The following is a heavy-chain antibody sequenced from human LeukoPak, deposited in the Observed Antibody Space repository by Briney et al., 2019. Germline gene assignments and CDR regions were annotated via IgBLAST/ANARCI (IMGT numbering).Heavy chain of an antibody. J-gene: IGHJ6*03. CDR3: AKDGGSYYYYYYYMDV. D-gene: IGHD1-26*01. CDR1: GFTFSSYG. CDR2: ISGSGGST. Sequence: GGSLRLSCAASGFTFSSYGVSWVRQAPGKGLEWVSAISGSGGSTYYADSVKGRFTISRDNSKNTLYLQMNSLRAEDTAVYYCAKDGGSYYYYYYYMDVWGKGTTVTVSS. V-gene: IGHV3-23*01.